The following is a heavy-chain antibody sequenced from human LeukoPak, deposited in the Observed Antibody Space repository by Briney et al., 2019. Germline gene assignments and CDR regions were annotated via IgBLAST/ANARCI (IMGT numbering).Heavy chain of an antibody. CDR1: GGSISSSSCY. CDR3: ARNCSTTGTTLLKYSWFDP. CDR2: IYYSRST. Sequence: PAETVSLTCTVSGGSISSSSCYWGWIRQPPAKGLEWIGSIYYSRSTHYNPSLKSRVTISVDTSKNQFSLKLSSVTAADTAVYYCARNCSTTGTTLLKYSWFDPWGQGTLVTVSS. V-gene: IGHV4-39*01. D-gene: IGHD1-1*01. J-gene: IGHJ5*02.